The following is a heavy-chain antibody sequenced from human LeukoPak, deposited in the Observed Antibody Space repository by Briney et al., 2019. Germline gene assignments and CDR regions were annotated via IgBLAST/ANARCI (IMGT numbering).Heavy chain of an antibody. Sequence: SETLSLTCTVSGGSISSSSYYWGWIRQPPGKGLEWIGSIYYSGSTYYNPSLKSRVTISVDTSKNQFSLKLSSVTAADTAVYYCARVVGALHFDYWGQGTLVTVSS. CDR3: ARVVGALHFDY. D-gene: IGHD1-26*01. V-gene: IGHV4-39*07. J-gene: IGHJ4*02. CDR2: IYYSGST. CDR1: GGSISSSSYY.